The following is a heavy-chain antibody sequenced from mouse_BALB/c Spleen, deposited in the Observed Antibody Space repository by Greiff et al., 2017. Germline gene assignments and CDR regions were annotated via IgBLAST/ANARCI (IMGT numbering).Heavy chain of an antibody. Sequence: QVQLKESGPGLVAPSQSLSITCTVSGFSLTGYGVNWVRQPPGKGLEWLGMIWGDGSTDYNSALKSRLSISKDNSKSQVFLKMNSLQTDDTARYYWARDRDGSRDYAMDDWGQGTSVTVSA. J-gene: IGHJ4*01. D-gene: IGHD1-1*01. CDR3: ARDRDGSRDYAMDD. V-gene: IGHV2-6-7*01. CDR2: IWGDGST. CDR1: GFSLTGYG.